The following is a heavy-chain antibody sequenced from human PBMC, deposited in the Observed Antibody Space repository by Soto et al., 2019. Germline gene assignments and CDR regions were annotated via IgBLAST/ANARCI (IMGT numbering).Heavy chain of an antibody. J-gene: IGHJ4*02. CDR1: GFTFDDYT. D-gene: IGHD3-22*01. V-gene: IGHV3-43*01. Sequence: GGSLRLSCAASGFTFDDYTMHWVRQAPGKGLEWVSLISWDGGSTYCADSVKGRFTISRDNSKNSLYLQMNSLRTEDTALYYCAKDSDYYDSSGPIDYWGQGTLVTVSS. CDR3: AKDSDYYDSSGPIDY. CDR2: ISWDGGST.